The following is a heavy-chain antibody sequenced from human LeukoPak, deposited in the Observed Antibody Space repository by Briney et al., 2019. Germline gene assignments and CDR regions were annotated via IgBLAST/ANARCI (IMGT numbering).Heavy chain of an antibody. Sequence: GGSLRLSCAASGFTFSSYAMHWVRQAPGKGLEWVAVISYDGSNKCYADSVKGRFTISRDNSKNTLYLQMNSLRAEDTAVYYCASNYGDSLLSYYYYGMDVWGQGTTVTVSS. CDR2: ISYDGSNK. CDR1: GFTFSSYA. J-gene: IGHJ6*02. V-gene: IGHV3-30-3*01. D-gene: IGHD4-17*01. CDR3: ASNYGDSLLSYYYYGMDV.